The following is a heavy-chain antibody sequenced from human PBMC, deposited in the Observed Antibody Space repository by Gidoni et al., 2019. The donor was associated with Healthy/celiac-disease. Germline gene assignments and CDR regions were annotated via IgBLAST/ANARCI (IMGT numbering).Heavy chain of an antibody. Sequence: EVQLVESGGGLVKPGGSLRLSCAASGFTFSNASMSWVRQAPGKGLEWVGRIKSKTDGGTTDYAAPVKGRFTISRDDSKNTLYLQMNSLKTEDTAVYYCTTRLRFLEWLLKLDVSDAFDIWGQGTMVTVSS. CDR2: IKSKTDGGTT. CDR1: GFTFSNAS. D-gene: IGHD3-3*01. J-gene: IGHJ3*02. V-gene: IGHV3-15*01. CDR3: TTRLRFLEWLLKLDVSDAFDI.